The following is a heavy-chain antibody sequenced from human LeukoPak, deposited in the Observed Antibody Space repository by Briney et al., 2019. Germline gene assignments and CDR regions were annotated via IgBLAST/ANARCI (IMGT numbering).Heavy chain of an antibody. J-gene: IGHJ2*01. V-gene: IGHV3-23*01. CDR1: GFTFSSYA. D-gene: IGHD3/OR15-3a*01. CDR2: ISTGGNT. CDR3: AKDWTGSKPFDL. Sequence: PGGSLRLSCAASGFTFSSYAMSWVRQAPGKGLEWVSGISTGGNTYYADSVKGRFTISRGNSKNTLYLQMSSLRAEDTAVYYCAKDWTGSKPFDLWGRGTLVTVSS.